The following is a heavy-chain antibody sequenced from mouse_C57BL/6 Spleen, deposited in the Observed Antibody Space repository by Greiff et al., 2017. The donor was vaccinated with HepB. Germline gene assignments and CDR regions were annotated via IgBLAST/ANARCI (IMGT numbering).Heavy chain of an antibody. V-gene: IGHV3-1*01. J-gene: IGHJ4*01. CDR2: ISYSGST. CDR3: ARGTGYYAMDY. CDR1: GYSITSGYD. Sequence: EVQVVESGPGMVKPSQSLSLTCTVTGYSITSGYDWHWIRHFPGNKLEWMGYISYSGSTNYNPSLKSRISITHDTSKNHFFLKLNSVTTEDTATYYCARGTGYYAMDYWGQGTSVTVSS. D-gene: IGHD4-1*01.